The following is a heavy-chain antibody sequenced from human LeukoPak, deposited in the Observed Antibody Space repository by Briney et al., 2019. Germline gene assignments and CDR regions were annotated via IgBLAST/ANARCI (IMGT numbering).Heavy chain of an antibody. Sequence: PGGSLRLSCAASGFTFSSYGMHWVRQAPGKGLEWAAFIRYDGSNKYYADSVKGRFTISRDNSKNTLYLQMNSLRAEDTAVYYCARDFRYYDILTGYYAHYGMDVWGQGTTVTVSS. CDR3: ARDFRYYDILTGYYAHYGMDV. CDR2: IRYDGSNK. J-gene: IGHJ6*02. CDR1: GFTFSSYG. D-gene: IGHD3-9*01. V-gene: IGHV3-30*02.